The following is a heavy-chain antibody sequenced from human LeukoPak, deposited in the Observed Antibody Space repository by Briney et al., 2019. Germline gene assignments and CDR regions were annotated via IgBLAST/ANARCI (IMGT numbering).Heavy chain of an antibody. CDR1: GYTFTNYG. D-gene: IGHD2-15*01. J-gene: IGHJ4*02. V-gene: IGHV1-18*01. CDR3: ARDGCSGGSCYEFQFDY. Sequence: ASVKVSCKASGYTFTNYGISWVRQAPGQGLEWIGWISAYNDNTNYAQNVQGRVNMTTDTSTSTAYMELRSLRSDDTAVYYCARDGCSGGSCYEFQFDYWGQGTLVTVSS. CDR2: ISAYNDNT.